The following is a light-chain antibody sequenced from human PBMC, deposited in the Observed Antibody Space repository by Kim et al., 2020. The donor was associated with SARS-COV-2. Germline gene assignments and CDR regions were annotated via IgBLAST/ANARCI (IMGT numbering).Light chain of an antibody. V-gene: IGKV1-12*01. Sequence: AFLGDRATINCGASVGISSWLAWYQPIPGQSHKLLSSAASSLQSGVPSRFSGSGSGADFTLSISGLQPQEFANYNCQQTNSPPRTFGQGAKVESK. CDR2: AAS. J-gene: IGKJ1*01. CDR1: VGISSW. CDR3: QQTNSPPRT.